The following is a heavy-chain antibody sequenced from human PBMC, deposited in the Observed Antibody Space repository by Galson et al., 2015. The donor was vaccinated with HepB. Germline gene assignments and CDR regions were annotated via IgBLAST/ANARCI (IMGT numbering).Heavy chain of an antibody. Sequence: SLRLSCAASGFTVSSNYMSWVRQAPGKGLEWVSVIYSGGSTYYADSVKGRFTISRDNSKNTLYLQMNSLRAEDTAVYYCARGKLQLWTNYFDYWGQGTLLTVSS. J-gene: IGHJ4*02. D-gene: IGHD5-18*01. CDR2: IYSGGST. CDR1: GFTVSSNY. CDR3: ARGKLQLWTNYFDY. V-gene: IGHV3-66*02.